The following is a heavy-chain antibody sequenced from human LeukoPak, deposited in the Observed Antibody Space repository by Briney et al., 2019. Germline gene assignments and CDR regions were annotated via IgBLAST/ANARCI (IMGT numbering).Heavy chain of an antibody. D-gene: IGHD2-15*01. CDR1: GGSISSSSYY. CDR3: ARQGVFCSGGSCYSFGAFDI. V-gene: IGHV4-39*01. CDR2: IYYSGST. Sequence: SETLSLTCTVSGGSISSSSYYWGWIRQPPGKGLEWIGSIYYSGSTYYNPSLKSRVTISVDTSKNQFSLKLSSVTAADTAVYYCARQGVFCSGGSCYSFGAFDIWGQGTMVTVSS. J-gene: IGHJ3*02.